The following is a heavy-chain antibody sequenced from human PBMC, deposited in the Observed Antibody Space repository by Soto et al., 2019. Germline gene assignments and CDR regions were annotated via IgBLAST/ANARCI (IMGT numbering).Heavy chain of an antibody. V-gene: IGHV4-59*01. J-gene: IGHJ5*02. Sequence: PSETLSLTCTVSGGSISSYYWSWIRQPPGKGLEWIGYIYYSGSPNYNPSLKSRVTISVDTSKNQFSLKLSSVTAADTAVYYCARLIRGYYDSSGYYESGWFDPWGQGTLVTVSS. CDR3: ARLIRGYYDSSGYYESGWFDP. D-gene: IGHD3-22*01. CDR1: GGSISSYY. CDR2: IYYSGSP.